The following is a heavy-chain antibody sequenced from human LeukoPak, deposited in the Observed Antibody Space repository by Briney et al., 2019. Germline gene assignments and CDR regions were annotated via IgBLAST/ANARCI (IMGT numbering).Heavy chain of an antibody. CDR2: IIPIFGTA. D-gene: IGHD2-15*01. Sequence: GASVKVSCKASGGTLSSYAISWVRQAPGQGLEWMGGIIPIFGTANYAQKFQGRVTITTDESTSTAYMELSSLRSEDTAVYYCVREICSGGSCYPDAFDIWGQGTMVTVSS. V-gene: IGHV1-69*05. J-gene: IGHJ3*02. CDR1: GGTLSSYA. CDR3: VREICSGGSCYPDAFDI.